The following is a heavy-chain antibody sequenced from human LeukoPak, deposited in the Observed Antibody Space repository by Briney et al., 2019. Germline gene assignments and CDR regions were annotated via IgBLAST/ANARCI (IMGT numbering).Heavy chain of an antibody. CDR3: ARHWSIAARHYFDY. CDR2: ISAYNGNT. V-gene: IGHV1-18*01. D-gene: IGHD6-6*01. CDR1: GYTFTSYG. Sequence: ASVKVSCKASGYTFTSYGISWVRQAPGQGLEWMGWISAYNGNTNYAQKLQGRVTMTTDTSTSTAYMELRSLRSDDTAVYYCARHWSIAARHYFDYWGQGTLVTVSS. J-gene: IGHJ4*02.